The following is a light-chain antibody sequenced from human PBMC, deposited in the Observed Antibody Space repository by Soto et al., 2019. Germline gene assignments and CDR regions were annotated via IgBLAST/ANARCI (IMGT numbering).Light chain of an antibody. Sequence: ETVMTQSPATLSASPGESATLSCRASQSVNSDLAWYKQIPGQAPRLLIYSASTGATGGPARFSGSGSGTEFTLTISSLQSEDFAIYYCQQHNNWPITCGGRTKVEI. CDR3: QQHNNWPIT. CDR1: QSVNSD. CDR2: SAS. J-gene: IGKJ4*01. V-gene: IGKV3-15*01.